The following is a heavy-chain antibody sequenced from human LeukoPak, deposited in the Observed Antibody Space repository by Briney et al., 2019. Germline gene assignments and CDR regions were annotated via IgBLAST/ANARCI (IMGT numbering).Heavy chain of an antibody. J-gene: IGHJ5*02. CDR1: GGSIRTSDYY. CDR2: IHYSGST. V-gene: IGHV4-39*01. D-gene: IGHD3-9*01. Sequence: PETLSLTCTVSGGSIRTSDYYWAWIRQPPGRGLEWIGPIHYSGSTFYKHPLKSWLTASADTSRNQFYMKLSSVTVADTAVYYCARASGVLPSFEWANWFDTWGQGSLVTVSS. CDR3: ARASGVLPSFEWANWFDT.